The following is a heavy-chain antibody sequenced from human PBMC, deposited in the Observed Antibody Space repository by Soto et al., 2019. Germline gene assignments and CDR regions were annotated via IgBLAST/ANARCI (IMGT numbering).Heavy chain of an antibody. D-gene: IGHD6-19*01. J-gene: IGHJ2*01. Sequence: QVQLVESGGGVVQPGRSLRLSCAASGFIFSSYGMHWVRQAPGKGLEWVAVIWYDGSNKYYADSVKGRFTISRDNSKNTLYLQMNSLGAEDTAVYYCARIPQIAVAGTRFGYFDLWGRGTLVTVSS. V-gene: IGHV3-33*01. CDR2: IWYDGSNK. CDR3: ARIPQIAVAGTRFGYFDL. CDR1: GFIFSSYG.